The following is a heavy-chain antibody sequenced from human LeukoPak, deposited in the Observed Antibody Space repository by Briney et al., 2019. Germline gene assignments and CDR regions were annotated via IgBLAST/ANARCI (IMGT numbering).Heavy chain of an antibody. Sequence: ASVKVSCKASGYTFSSYGISWVRQAPGQGVEWMGWISPYNGNTNYAQNLQGRVTMTTDTSTSTAYMELRSLRSDDTAVYYRATIIGDYDFWSGYLGYWGQGTLVTVSS. CDR3: ATIIGDYDFWSGYLGY. D-gene: IGHD3-3*01. CDR2: ISPYNGNT. J-gene: IGHJ4*02. V-gene: IGHV1-18*01. CDR1: GYTFSSYG.